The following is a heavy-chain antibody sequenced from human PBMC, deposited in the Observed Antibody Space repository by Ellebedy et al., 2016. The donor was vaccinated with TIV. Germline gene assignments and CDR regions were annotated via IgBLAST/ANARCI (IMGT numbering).Heavy chain of an antibody. CDR2: IYYSGST. J-gene: IGHJ6*03. Sequence: SETLSLTXTVSGGSISSYYWSWIRQPAGKGLEWIGSIYYSGSTYYNPSLKSRVTISVDTSKNQFSLKLSSVTAADTAVYYCARALYYDFWSGLETMDVWGKGTTVTVSS. D-gene: IGHD3-3*01. CDR3: ARALYYDFWSGLETMDV. CDR1: GGSISSYY. V-gene: IGHV4-4*07.